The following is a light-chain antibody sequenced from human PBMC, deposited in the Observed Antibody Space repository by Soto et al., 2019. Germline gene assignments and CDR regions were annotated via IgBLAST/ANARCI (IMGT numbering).Light chain of an antibody. Sequence: DIQMIHSPSSLSVSVGDSVTITCQASQNINNYLNWYQQKPGRAPKLLIYDASNLEGGVPSRCRGSGSGTDFTFTISRLQREDIATYYCQQYENLPTFGQGTRLEIK. CDR1: QNINNY. CDR2: DAS. CDR3: QQYENLPT. V-gene: IGKV1-33*01. J-gene: IGKJ5*01.